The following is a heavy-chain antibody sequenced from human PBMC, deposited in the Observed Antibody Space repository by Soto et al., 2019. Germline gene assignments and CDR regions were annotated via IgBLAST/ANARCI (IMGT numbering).Heavy chain of an antibody. CDR2: IIGSGAIT. D-gene: IGHD2-21*02. CDR1: EFTFNSYA. Sequence: EVQLLESGGDLVQPGGSLRLSCVASEFTFNSYAMSWVRQAPGMGLEWVSSIIGSGAITYYADSVKGRFTISRDNSKSTLYLQMNSLRVEDTALYYCAKDASDTGGNSGIDYWGQGTLVTVSS. V-gene: IGHV3-23*01. J-gene: IGHJ4*02. CDR3: AKDASDTGGNSGIDY.